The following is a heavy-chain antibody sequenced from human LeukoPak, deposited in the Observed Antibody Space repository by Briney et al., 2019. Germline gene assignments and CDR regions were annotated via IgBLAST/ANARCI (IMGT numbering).Heavy chain of an antibody. CDR3: ARGVRWADTFTGYYLSGFDH. J-gene: IGHJ4*02. CDR1: GGSISSGSYY. CDR2: AYYSGST. D-gene: IGHD3-9*01. V-gene: IGHV4-61*01. Sequence: SETLSLTCTVSGGSISSGSYYWSWIRQSPGKGLGWIGYAYYSGSTNYNPPLKSRVTISVDVSKRQFSLKLTSMTAADTAVYYCARGVRWADTFTGYYLSGFDHWGQGTLVPVSS.